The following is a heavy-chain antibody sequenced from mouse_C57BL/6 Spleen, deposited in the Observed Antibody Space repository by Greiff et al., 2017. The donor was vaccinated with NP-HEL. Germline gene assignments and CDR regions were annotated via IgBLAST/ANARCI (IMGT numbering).Heavy chain of an antibody. CDR1: GYTFTSYG. CDR2: IYIGNGYT. J-gene: IGHJ3*01. D-gene: IGHD1-1*01. Sequence: EVKLMESGAELVRPGSSVKMSCKTSGYTFTSYGINWVKQRPGQGLEWIGYIYIGNGYTEYNEKFKGKATLTSDTSSSTAYMQLSSLTSEDSAIYFCARSEGYYGSSSWFAYWGQGTLVTVSA. V-gene: IGHV1-58*01. CDR3: ARSEGYYGSSSWFAY.